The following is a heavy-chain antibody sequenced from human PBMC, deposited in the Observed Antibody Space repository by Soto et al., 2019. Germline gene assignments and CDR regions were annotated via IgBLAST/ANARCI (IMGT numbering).Heavy chain of an antibody. CDR2: IWYDGSNK. CDR1: GFTFSSYG. V-gene: IGHV3-33*01. J-gene: IGHJ4*02. CDR3: AREGIQLWSKKFHFDY. D-gene: IGHD5-18*01. Sequence: GGSLRLSCAASGFTFSSYGMHWVRQAPGKGLEWVAVIWYDGSNKYYADSVKSRFTISRDNSKNTLYLQMNSLRAEDTAVYYCAREGIQLWSKKFHFDYWGQGTLVTVSS.